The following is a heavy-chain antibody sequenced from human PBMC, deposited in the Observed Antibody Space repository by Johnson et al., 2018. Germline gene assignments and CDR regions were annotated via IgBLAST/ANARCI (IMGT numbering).Heavy chain of an antibody. J-gene: IGHJ3*02. V-gene: IGHV3-64*01. D-gene: IGHD2-21*01. CDR2: ISSNGGST. Sequence: VQLVESGGGLVQPGGSLRLSCAASGFTFSSYAMHWVRQAPGKGLEYVSAISSNGGSTYYANSVKGRFTISRDNSKNTLYLQMGSLRAEDMAVYSCARGSGLNAFDIWGQGTMVTVSS. CDR3: ARGSGLNAFDI. CDR1: GFTFSSYA.